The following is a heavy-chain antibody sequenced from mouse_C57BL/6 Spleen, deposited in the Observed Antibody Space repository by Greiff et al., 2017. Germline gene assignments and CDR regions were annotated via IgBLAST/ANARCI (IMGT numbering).Heavy chain of an antibody. Sequence: QVQLQQPGAELVKPGASVKLSCKASGYTFTSYWMHWVKQRPGQGLEWIGMIHPNSGSTNYNEKFKSKATLTVDKSSSTAYMQLSSLTSEDSAVYYCATPYYYGKDAMDYWGQGTSVTVSS. CDR2: IHPNSGST. D-gene: IGHD1-1*01. CDR3: ATPYYYGKDAMDY. V-gene: IGHV1-64*01. CDR1: GYTFTSYW. J-gene: IGHJ4*01.